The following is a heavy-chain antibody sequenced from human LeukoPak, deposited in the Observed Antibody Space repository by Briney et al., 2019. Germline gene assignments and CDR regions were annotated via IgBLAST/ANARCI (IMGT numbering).Heavy chain of an antibody. Sequence: SETLSLTCAVYGGSFSGYYWSWIRQPPGKGLEWIGEINHSGSTNYNPSLESRVTISVDTSKNQFSLKLSSVTAADTAVYYCARRTVTGGNYYFDYWGQGTLVTVSS. J-gene: IGHJ4*02. V-gene: IGHV4-34*01. CDR1: GGSFSGYY. CDR3: ARRTVTGGNYYFDY. CDR2: INHSGST. D-gene: IGHD1-1*01.